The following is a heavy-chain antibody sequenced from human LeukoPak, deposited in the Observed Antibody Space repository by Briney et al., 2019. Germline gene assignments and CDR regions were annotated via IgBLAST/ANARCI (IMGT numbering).Heavy chain of an antibody. J-gene: IGHJ4*02. Sequence: WASVKVSCKASGYTFTSYGISWVRQAPGQGLEWMGWISAYNGNTNYAQKLQGRVTMTTDTSTSTAYMELRSLRSEDTAVYYCARRGYYGDYGEDYFDYWGQGTLVTVSS. CDR2: ISAYNGNT. CDR3: ARRGYYGDYGEDYFDY. CDR1: GYTFTSYG. D-gene: IGHD4-17*01. V-gene: IGHV1-18*01.